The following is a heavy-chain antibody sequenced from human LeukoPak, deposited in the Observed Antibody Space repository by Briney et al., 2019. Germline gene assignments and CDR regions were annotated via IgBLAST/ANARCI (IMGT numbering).Heavy chain of an antibody. V-gene: IGHV4-34*09. J-gene: IGHJ5*02. CDR2: INHSGST. CDR3: ARAYTSSCRWFDP. CDR1: GGSFSGYY. Sequence: SETLSLTCAVYGGSFSGYYWSWIRQPPGKGLEWIGEINHSGSTNYNPPLKSRVTISVDTSKNQFSLKLSSVTAADTAVYYCARAYTSSCRWFDPWGQGTLVTVSS. D-gene: IGHD6-13*01.